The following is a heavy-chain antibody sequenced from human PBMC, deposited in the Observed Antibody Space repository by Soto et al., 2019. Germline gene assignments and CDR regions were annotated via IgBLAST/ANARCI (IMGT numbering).Heavy chain of an antibody. J-gene: IGHJ3*02. V-gene: IGHV3-7*05. CDR3: ASGTVDNIVLMVYAPIGAFDI. CDR1: GFTFSSYW. Sequence: GGSLRLSCAASGFTFSSYWMSWVRQAPGKGLEWVANIKQDGSEKYYVDSVKGRFTISRENAKNSLYLQMNSLRAEDTAVYYCASGTVDNIVLMVYAPIGAFDIWGQGTMVTVSS. D-gene: IGHD2-8*01. CDR2: IKQDGSEK.